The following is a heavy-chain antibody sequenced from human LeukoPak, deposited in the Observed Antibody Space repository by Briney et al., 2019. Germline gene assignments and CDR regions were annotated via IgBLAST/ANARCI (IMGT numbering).Heavy chain of an antibody. CDR2: ISGGGGST. Sequence: GGTLRLSCAASGFTFSSYGMSWVRQAPGKGLEWVSAISGGGGSTYYADSVKGRFTISRDNSKNTLYLQMNSLRAEDTAVYYCAKARSGDPTDYWGQGTLVSVSS. D-gene: IGHD2-21*02. V-gene: IGHV3-23*01. CDR1: GFTFSSYG. J-gene: IGHJ4*02. CDR3: AKARSGDPTDY.